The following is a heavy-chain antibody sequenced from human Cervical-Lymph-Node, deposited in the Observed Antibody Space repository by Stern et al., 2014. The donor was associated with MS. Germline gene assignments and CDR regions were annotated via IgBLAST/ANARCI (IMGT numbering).Heavy chain of an antibody. V-gene: IGHV3-21*01. CDR2: IMTTSGNI. D-gene: IGHD3-10*01. Sequence: EVQLVESGGGLVKPGGSLRLSCAASGFTFSSYSMTWVRQAPGKGLEWVSSIMTTSGNIYYADSVKGRFILSRDNAKNSRYLQINSLRAEDTAVYYCARNSGGALDIWGQGTMVTVSS. CDR3: ARNSGGALDI. J-gene: IGHJ3*02. CDR1: GFTFSSYS.